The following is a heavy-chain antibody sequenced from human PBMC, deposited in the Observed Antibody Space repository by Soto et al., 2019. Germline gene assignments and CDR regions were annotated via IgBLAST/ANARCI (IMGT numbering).Heavy chain of an antibody. CDR3: ARERYSYPQTLDY. Sequence: GGSLRLSCAASGFTFSSYWMSWVRQAPGKGLEWVANIKQDGSEKYYVDSVKGRFTISRDNAKNSLYLQMNSLRAEDTAVYYCARERYSYPQTLDYWGQGTLVTVSS. CDR2: IKQDGSEK. J-gene: IGHJ4*02. CDR1: GFTFSSYW. D-gene: IGHD5-18*01. V-gene: IGHV3-7*03.